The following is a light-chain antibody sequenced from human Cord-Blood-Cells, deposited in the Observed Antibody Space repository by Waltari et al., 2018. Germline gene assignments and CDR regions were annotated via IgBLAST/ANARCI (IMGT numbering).Light chain of an antibody. V-gene: IGLV2-23*01. CDR3: CSYAGSSTLV. CDR2: EGS. CDR1: SSDVGSYNL. Sequence: QSALTQPASVSGSPGQSITISCTGTSSDVGSYNLVSWYQQHPGKAPKLMIYEGSKRPSGFSNRFSGSKSRITASLTISGLQAEDEADYYCCSYAGSSTLVFGGGTKLTVL. J-gene: IGLJ2*01.